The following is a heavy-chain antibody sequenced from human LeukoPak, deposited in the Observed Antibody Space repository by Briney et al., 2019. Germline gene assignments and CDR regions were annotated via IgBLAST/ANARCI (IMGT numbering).Heavy chain of an antibody. D-gene: IGHD1-7*01. CDR1: GASISTTGYY. J-gene: IGHJ4*02. V-gene: IGHV4-39*01. CDR2: ISYRGST. CDR3: ATAGNYRLDY. Sequence: ASETLSLTCTLSGASISTTGYYWTWIRQPPGKSLEWIGTISYRGSTNYSPSLKSRVTISVDTSKNQFSLKLSSVTAADTAMYYCATAGNYRLDYWGQGTLVTVSS.